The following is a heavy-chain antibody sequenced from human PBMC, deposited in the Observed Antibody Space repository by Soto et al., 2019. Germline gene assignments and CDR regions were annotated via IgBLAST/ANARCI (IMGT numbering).Heavy chain of an antibody. V-gene: IGHV4-30-4*01. Sequence: SETLSLTCTVSGGSISSGDYYWSWIRQPPGKGLEWIGYIYYSGSTYYNPSLKSRVTISVDTSKNQFSLKLSSVTAAETAVYYCGRVVDAKRGFDYWGQGTLVTVSS. CDR1: GGSISSGDYY. CDR3: GRVVDAKRGFDY. CDR2: IYYSGST. J-gene: IGHJ4*02. D-gene: IGHD2-15*01.